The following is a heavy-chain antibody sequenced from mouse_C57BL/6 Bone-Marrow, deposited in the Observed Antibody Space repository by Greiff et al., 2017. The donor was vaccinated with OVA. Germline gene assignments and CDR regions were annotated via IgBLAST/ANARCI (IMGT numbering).Heavy chain of an antibody. V-gene: IGHV1-59*01. CDR1: GYTFTSYW. J-gene: IGHJ3*01. CDR2: IDPSDSYT. D-gene: IGHD2-4*01. Sequence: QVQLQQPGAELVRPGTSVKLSCKASGYTFTSYWMHWVKQRPGQGLEWIGVIDPSDSYTNYNQKFKGKATLTVDTSSSTAYIQLSSLTSEDSAVYYCADYPFAYWGQGTLVTVSA. CDR3: ADYPFAY.